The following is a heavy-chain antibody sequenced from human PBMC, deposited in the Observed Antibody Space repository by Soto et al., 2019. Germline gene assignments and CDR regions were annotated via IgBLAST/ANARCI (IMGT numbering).Heavy chain of an antibody. Sequence: GGSLRLSCAASGFVFSDYVIHWVRQAPGRGLDWVAGIWYHGRDIFYTDSVKGRFTISRDNSKNMLYLQMNSLRAEDTAVYYCARDQGGQSGNFIFDNWGQGTLVTVSS. CDR3: ARDQGGQSGNFIFDN. CDR1: GFVFSDYV. D-gene: IGHD1-26*01. V-gene: IGHV3-33*01. CDR2: IWYHGRDI. J-gene: IGHJ4*02.